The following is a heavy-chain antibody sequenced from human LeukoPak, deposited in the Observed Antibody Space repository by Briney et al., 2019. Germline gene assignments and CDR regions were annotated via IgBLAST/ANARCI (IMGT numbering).Heavy chain of an antibody. CDR1: GYTFTGYY. V-gene: IGHV1-2*02. D-gene: IGHD6-19*01. J-gene: IGHJ5*02. Sequence: ASVKVSCKASGYTFTGYYMHWVRQAPGQGLEWMGWINPNSGGTNYAQKFQGRVTMTRDTPISTAYMELSGLRSDDTAVYYCARGGEDSSGLNWLDPWGQGTLVTVSS. CDR3: ARGGEDSSGLNWLDP. CDR2: INPNSGGT.